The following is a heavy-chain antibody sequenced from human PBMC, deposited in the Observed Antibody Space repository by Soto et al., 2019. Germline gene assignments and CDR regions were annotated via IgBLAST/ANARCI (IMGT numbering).Heavy chain of an antibody. CDR2: INHRGST. J-gene: IGHJ4*02. CDR1: GGSFSGYY. D-gene: IGHD3-16*02. Sequence: QVQLQQWGAGLLKPSETLSLTCAVYGGSFSGYYWSWIRQPPGKGLEWIGEINHRGSTNYNPSRNSRVTISVDTSKNQFSLKLSSVTAADTAVYYCARGRGRYYDYIWGSYRGEAPFDYWGQGTLVTVSS. V-gene: IGHV4-34*01. CDR3: ARGRGRYYDYIWGSYRGEAPFDY.